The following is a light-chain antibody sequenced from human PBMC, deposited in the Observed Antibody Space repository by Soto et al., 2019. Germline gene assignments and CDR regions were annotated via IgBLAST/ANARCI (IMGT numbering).Light chain of an antibody. J-gene: IGKJ1*01. CDR1: QGISSY. CDR2: AAS. V-gene: IGKV1-8*01. Sequence: IRMTHSPSSFSASTGDRVTITCRASQGISSYLAWYQQKPGKAPKLLIYAASTLQSGVPSRFSGSGSGTDFTLTISCLQSEDFATYYCQQYYSYQWTCGKQTQVNI. CDR3: QQYYSYQWT.